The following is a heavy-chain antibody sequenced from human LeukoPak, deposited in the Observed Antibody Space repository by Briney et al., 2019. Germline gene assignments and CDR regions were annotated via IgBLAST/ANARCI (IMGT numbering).Heavy chain of an antibody. CDR1: GFTFSDYY. V-gene: IGHV3-69-1*01. CDR3: ARGGTFGVVTHLDL. CDR2: ISNTHTM. Sequence: GGSLRLSCAASGFTFSDYYINWIRQAPGKGLEWVSSISNTHTMYYVDSVEGRFTISRDNAKKSLYLQMNSLRVEDTAVYFCARGGTFGVVTHLDLWGKGTTVTVSS. D-gene: IGHD3-3*01. J-gene: IGHJ6*04.